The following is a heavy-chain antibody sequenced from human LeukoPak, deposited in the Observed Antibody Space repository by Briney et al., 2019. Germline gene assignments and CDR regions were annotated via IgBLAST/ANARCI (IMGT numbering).Heavy chain of an antibody. J-gene: IGHJ4*02. Sequence: GGSLRLSCAASGFTFSSYWMHWVRQAPGKGLEWVAFIWSDGSSEDYTDSVKGRFFISRDNSKNTLYLQMNSLRAEDTAVYYCAKDPSSGWFGGVDYWGQGTLVTVSS. V-gene: IGHV3-30*02. CDR3: AKDPSSGWFGGVDY. D-gene: IGHD6-19*01. CDR2: IWSDGSSE. CDR1: GFTFSSYW.